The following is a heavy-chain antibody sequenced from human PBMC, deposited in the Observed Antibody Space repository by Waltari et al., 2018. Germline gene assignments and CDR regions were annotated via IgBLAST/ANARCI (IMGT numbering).Heavy chain of an antibody. CDR2: SARDGKNN. CDR1: GFSPSDNA. CDR3: ARGPLRYFDL. Sequence: QVHLVESGGGVVHPGKSLRLSCTASGFSPSDNAMHWIRQAPGKRMGWVTISARDGKNNYYADSLKGRFTVSRDNSNNTLFLQMFGLRSDDTAMYYCARGPLRYFDLWGRGTLVLVSS. J-gene: IGHJ2*01. V-gene: IGHV3-30*04.